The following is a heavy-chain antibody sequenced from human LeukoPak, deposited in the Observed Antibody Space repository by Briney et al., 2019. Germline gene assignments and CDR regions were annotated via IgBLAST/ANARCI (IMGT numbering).Heavy chain of an antibody. J-gene: IGHJ4*02. D-gene: IGHD3-10*01. CDR1: GYTFTGYY. CDR2: INPNSGGT. CDR3: ARNMVRGVITPYDY. V-gene: IGHV1-2*02. Sequence: GASVEVSCKASGYTFTGYYMHWVRQAPGQGLEWMGWINPNSGGTNYAQKFQGRVTMTRDTSISTAYMELSRLRSDDTAVYYCARNMVRGVITPYDYWGQGTLVTVSS.